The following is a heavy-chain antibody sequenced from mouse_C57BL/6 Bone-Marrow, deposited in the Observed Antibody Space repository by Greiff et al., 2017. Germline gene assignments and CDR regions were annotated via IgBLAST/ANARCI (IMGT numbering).Heavy chain of an antibody. CDR2: IDPETGGT. CDR3: TKGFAY. V-gene: IGHV1-15*01. CDR1: GYTFTDYE. Sequence: QVQLQQSGAELVRPGASVTLSCKASGYTFTDYEMHWVKQTPVHGLEWIGAIDPETGGTAYNQKFKGKAILTPDKSSSTAYMELRSLTSEDSAVYYCTKGFAYWGQGTLVTVSA. J-gene: IGHJ3*01.